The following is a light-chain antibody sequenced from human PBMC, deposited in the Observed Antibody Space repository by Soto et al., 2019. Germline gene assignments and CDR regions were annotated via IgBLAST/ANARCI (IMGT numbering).Light chain of an antibody. CDR1: QRVSSSTY. CDR3: QQYGSSPIT. CDR2: DAS. V-gene: IGKV3-20*01. Sequence: EIVLTQSPGTLSLSPGERATLSCRASQRVSSSTYLAWYQQKPGQAPRLLIYDASSRATGIPDRFSGSGSGTDFTLTISRLEPEEFAVYYCQQYGSSPITFGQGTRLEIK. J-gene: IGKJ5*01.